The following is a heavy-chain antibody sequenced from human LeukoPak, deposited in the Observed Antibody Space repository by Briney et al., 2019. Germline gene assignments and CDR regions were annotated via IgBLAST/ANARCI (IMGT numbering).Heavy chain of an antibody. CDR2: INHSGST. J-gene: IGHJ4*02. D-gene: IGHD4-17*01. V-gene: IGHV4-34*01. CDR3: ARVNYGDGNY. Sequence: SETLSLTCAVYGGSFSGYYWSWIRQPPGKGLEWIGEINHSGSTNYNPSLKSQVTISVDTSKNQFSLKLSSVTAADTAVYYCARVNYGDGNYWGQGTLVTVSS. CDR1: GGSFSGYY.